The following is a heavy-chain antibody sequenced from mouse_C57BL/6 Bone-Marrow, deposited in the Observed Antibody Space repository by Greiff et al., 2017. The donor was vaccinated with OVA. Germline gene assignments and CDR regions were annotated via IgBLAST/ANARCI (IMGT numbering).Heavy chain of an antibody. CDR1: GYTFTSYG. CDR3: ARENYYGSSYDY. CDR2: IYPRSGNT. Sequence: VQRVESGAELARPGASVKLSCKASGYTFTSYGISWVKQRTGQGLEWIGEIYPRSGNTYYNEKFKGKATLTADKSSSTAYMELRSLTSEDSAVYFCARENYYGSSYDYWGQGTTLTVSS. D-gene: IGHD1-1*01. V-gene: IGHV1-81*01. J-gene: IGHJ2*01.